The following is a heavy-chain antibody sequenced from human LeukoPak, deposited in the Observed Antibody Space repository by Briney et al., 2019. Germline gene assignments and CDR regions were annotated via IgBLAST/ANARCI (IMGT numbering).Heavy chain of an antibody. J-gene: IGHJ4*02. CDR3: ARGAYMFDY. Sequence: PGGSLRLSCAASGFTFSSYCMSWVRQAPGKGLEWVANIKQDESEKYYVDSVKGRFTISRDNAKKSLYLQMNSLRGEDTAVYYCARGAYMFDYWGQGTLVTDSS. V-gene: IGHV3-7*04. CDR2: IKQDESEK. D-gene: IGHD3-16*01. CDR1: GFTFSSYC.